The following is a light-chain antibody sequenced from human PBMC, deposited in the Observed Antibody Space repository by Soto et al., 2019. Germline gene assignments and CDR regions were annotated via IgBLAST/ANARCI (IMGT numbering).Light chain of an antibody. CDR3: SSYTSSSLYV. CDR2: DVS. J-gene: IGLJ1*01. V-gene: IGLV2-14*01. Sequence: QSALTQPASVSGSHGQSITISCTGTSSDVGGYNYVSWYQQHPGKAPKLMIYDVSNRPSGVSNRFSGSKSGNTASLTISGLQVEDEADYYCSSYTSSSLYVFGTGTKVTVL. CDR1: SSDVGGYNY.